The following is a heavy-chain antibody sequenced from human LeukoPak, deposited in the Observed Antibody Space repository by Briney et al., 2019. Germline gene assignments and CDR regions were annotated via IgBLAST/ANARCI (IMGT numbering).Heavy chain of an antibody. V-gene: IGHV3-33*03. CDR1: GLGFSSHG. CDR3: VKATVTSSYFDYFDS. J-gene: IGHJ4*02. D-gene: IGHD4-17*01. Sequence: GTSLRLSCAASGLGFSSHGMHWVRQAPGKGLEWVAVIWYDGSNIYYADSVKGRFTISRDNSKNTLYLQMSSLRAEDTAVYYCVKATVTSSYFDYFDSWGQGTRVTVSS. CDR2: IWYDGSNI.